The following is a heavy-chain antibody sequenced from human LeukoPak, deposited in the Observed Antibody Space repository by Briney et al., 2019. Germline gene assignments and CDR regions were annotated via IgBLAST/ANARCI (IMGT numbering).Heavy chain of an antibody. J-gene: IGHJ4*02. V-gene: IGHV3-23*01. Sequence: GGPLRLSCAASGFTFSSYAMSWVRQAPGEGLEWVSAISGSGGSTYYADSVKGRFTISRDNSKNTLYLQMNSLRAEDTAVYYCAKHVLLGYCSGGSCLTNFDYWGQGTLVTVSS. CDR3: AKHVLLGYCSGGSCLTNFDY. CDR1: GFTFSSYA. D-gene: IGHD2-15*01. CDR2: ISGSGGST.